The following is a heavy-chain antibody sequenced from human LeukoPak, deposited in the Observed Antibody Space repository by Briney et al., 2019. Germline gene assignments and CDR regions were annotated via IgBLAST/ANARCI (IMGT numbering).Heavy chain of an antibody. D-gene: IGHD3-3*01. V-gene: IGHV4-30-2*01. J-gene: IGHJ6*02. Sequence: SETLSLTCAVSGGSISSGGYSWSWIRQPPGKGLEWIGYIYHSGSTYYNPSLKSRVTISVDTSKNQFSLKLSSVTAADTAVYYCARRFWSGYFDYYYYYGMDVWGQGTTVTVSS. CDR2: IYHSGST. CDR3: ARRFWSGYFDYYYYYGMDV. CDR1: GGSISSGGYS.